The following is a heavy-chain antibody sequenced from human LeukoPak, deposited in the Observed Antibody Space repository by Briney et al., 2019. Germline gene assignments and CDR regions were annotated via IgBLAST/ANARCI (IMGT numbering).Heavy chain of an antibody. CDR1: GYTFTSYY. CDR2: INPSGGGT. CDR3: ARFAYYDILTAKYGMDV. Sequence: ASVKVSCKASGYTFTSYYMHWVRQAPGQGLEWMGIINPSGGGTSYAQKFQGRVTMTRDTSTSTVYMELSRLRSDDTAVYYCARFAYYDILTAKYGMDVWGQGTTVTVSS. V-gene: IGHV1-46*01. D-gene: IGHD3-9*01. J-gene: IGHJ6*02.